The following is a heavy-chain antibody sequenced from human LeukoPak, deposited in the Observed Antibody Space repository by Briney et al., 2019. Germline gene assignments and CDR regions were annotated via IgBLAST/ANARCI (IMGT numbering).Heavy chain of an antibody. J-gene: IGHJ6*03. D-gene: IGHD2-2*01. CDR1: GFTFSSYS. CDR3: ARVSRFPYCSSTSCYSVSYYYMDV. Sequence: PGGSLRLSCAASGFTFSSYSMNWVRQAPGKGREWVSYISSSSSTIYYADSVKGRFTISRDNAKNSLYLQMNSLRAEDTAVYYCARVSRFPYCSSTSCYSVSYYYMDVWGKGTTVTVSS. CDR2: ISSSSSTI. V-gene: IGHV3-48*04.